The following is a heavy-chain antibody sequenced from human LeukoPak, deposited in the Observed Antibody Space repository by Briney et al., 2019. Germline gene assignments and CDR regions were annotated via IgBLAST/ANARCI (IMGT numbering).Heavy chain of an antibody. CDR2: IYYSGST. J-gene: IGHJ4*02. D-gene: IGHD4-17*01. Sequence: PSETLSLTCTVSGGSISSYYWSWIRQPPGKGLEWIGYIYYSGSTNYNPSLKSRVTISVDTSKNQFSLKLSSVTAADTAVYYCARDSTTTVTIFDYWGQGTLVTVSS. V-gene: IGHV4-59*12. CDR1: GGSISSYY. CDR3: ARDSTTTVTIFDY.